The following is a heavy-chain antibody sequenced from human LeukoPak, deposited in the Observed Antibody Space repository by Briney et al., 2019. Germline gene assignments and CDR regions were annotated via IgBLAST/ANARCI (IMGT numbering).Heavy chain of an antibody. CDR3: ARDHRYAFDN. J-gene: IGHJ4*01. CDR1: GFNFIEYS. D-gene: IGHD5-12*01. Sequence: PGGSLRLSCAASGFNFIEYSMNWVRQAPGKGLEWISYIGISSGNTKYADSVKGRFTISRDKARNSLYLQMNSLRVEDAAMYYCARDHRYAFDNWGHGTLVTVSS. V-gene: IGHV3-48*01. CDR2: IGISSGNT.